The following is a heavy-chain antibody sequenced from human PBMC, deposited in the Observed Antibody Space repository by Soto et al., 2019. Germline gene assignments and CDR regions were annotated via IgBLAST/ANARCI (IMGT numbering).Heavy chain of an antibody. V-gene: IGHV1-18*01. Sequence: QIQLVQSGAEVKKPGASVMVPGETSGYTFTSYGISWVRQAPGQGPDWMGWISAYNGYTDYAQKFQGRVTVTTDASTSTAYMELRSLRSDDTAVYYCARGLLRGKGGRDVWGQGNTVTVSS. CDR2: ISAYNGYT. CDR1: GYTFTSYG. J-gene: IGHJ6*02. CDR3: ARGLLRGKGGRDV. D-gene: IGHD3-16*01.